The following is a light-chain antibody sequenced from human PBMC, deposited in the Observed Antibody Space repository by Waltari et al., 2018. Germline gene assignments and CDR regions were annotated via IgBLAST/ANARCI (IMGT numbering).Light chain of an antibody. J-gene: IGKJ3*01. CDR1: QSITNY. CDR2: DAS. V-gene: IGKV1-39*01. CDR3: LQTYSTLMFS. Sequence: DIQMTQSPSSLSASVRDRVTMTCRASQSITNYLSWYQHKLGAAPTLLVYDASTLVSGVPSRFNGSGSGTEFTLTISSLQPEDLATYYCLQTYSTLMFSFGPGTKVDL.